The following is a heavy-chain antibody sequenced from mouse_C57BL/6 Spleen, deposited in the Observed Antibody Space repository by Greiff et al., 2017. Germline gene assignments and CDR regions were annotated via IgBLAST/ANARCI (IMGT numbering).Heavy chain of an antibody. CDR1: GYTFTSYW. CDR2: IHPSASYT. D-gene: IGHD2-2*01. V-gene: IGHV1-69*01. J-gene: IGHJ2*01. Sequence: VQLQQPGAELVMPGASVKLSCKASGYTFTSYWMHWVKQRPGQGLEWIGVIHPSASYTNYNQKFKSKSTLTVDKSSSTAYMQLSSLTSEDSAVYYCAIGDDDSGYLGYWGQGTTLTVSS. CDR3: AIGDDDSGYLGY.